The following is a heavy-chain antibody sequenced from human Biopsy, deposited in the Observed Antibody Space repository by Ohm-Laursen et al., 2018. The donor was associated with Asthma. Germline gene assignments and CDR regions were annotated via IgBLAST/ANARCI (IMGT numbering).Heavy chain of an antibody. V-gene: IGHV3-30*07. J-gene: IGHJ4*02. D-gene: IGHD3-22*01. CDR3: ARGDSSNWSHYYFDC. CDR1: GFSFSNFA. CDR2: ISKDASTQ. Sequence: LSCTASGFSFSNFAIHWVRQAPGKGLEWVGVISKDASTQDYADSVKGRFTMARDNSKNTLDLQMHSLRAEDTAVYYCARGDSSNWSHYYFDCWGQGTLVTVSS.